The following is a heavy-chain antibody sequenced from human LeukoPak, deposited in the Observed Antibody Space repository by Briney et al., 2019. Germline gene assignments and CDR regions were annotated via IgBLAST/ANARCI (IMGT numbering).Heavy chain of an antibody. CDR2: ISGSGGST. V-gene: IGHV3-23*01. D-gene: IGHD3-22*01. J-gene: IGHJ4*02. Sequence: PGGSLRLSCEVSGFTFSSYAMSWVRQAPGKGLEWVSGISGSGGSTYYADSVKGRFTISRDNSKNTLCLQMNSLRAEDTAVYYCAKIRSLYYYDSSAYYTDDYWGQGTLVTVSS. CDR3: AKIRSLYYYDSSAYYTDDY. CDR1: GFTFSSYA.